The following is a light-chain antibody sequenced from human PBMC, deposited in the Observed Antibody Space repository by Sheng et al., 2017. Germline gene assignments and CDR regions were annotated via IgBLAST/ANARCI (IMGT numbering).Light chain of an antibody. CDR3: QQSYNIPYT. CDR2: GAF. V-gene: IGKV1-39*01. Sequence: DIQMTQSPSTLSASVGDRVTITCRASQSIDRYLNWYQQKPGRAPKLLIYGAFSLQSGVPSRFSGSGSGTDFTLTISSVQPEDFASYYCQQSYNIPYTFGQGTKLDIK. J-gene: IGKJ2*01. CDR1: QSIDRY.